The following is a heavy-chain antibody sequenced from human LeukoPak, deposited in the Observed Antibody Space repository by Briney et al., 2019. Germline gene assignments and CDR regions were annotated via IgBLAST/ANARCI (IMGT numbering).Heavy chain of an antibody. D-gene: IGHD2/OR15-2a*01. CDR3: ARESMGRGSYGMDV. J-gene: IGHJ6*02. Sequence: PSETLSLTCTVSGGSISSSSYYWGWIRQPPGKGLEWIGNIYDRGSTNYNPSLKSRVTISVDTSKNQFSLKLSSVTAADTAVYYCARESMGRGSYGMDVWGQGTTVTVSS. V-gene: IGHV4-61*01. CDR2: IYDRGST. CDR1: GGSISSSSYY.